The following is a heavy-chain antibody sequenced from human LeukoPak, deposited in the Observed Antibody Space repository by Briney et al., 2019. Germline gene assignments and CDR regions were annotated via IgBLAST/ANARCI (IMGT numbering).Heavy chain of an antibody. V-gene: IGHV3-64*01. D-gene: IGHD4-17*01. CDR2: ISSNGGST. CDR1: GFTFSSYA. CDR3: AREASTVTTWGAFDI. J-gene: IGHJ3*02. Sequence: QPGGSLRLSCAASGFTFSSYAMHWVRQAPGQGLEYVSAISSNGGSTYYANSVKGRFTISRDNSKNTLYLQMGSLRAEDMAVYYCAREASTVTTWGAFDIWGQGTMVTVSS.